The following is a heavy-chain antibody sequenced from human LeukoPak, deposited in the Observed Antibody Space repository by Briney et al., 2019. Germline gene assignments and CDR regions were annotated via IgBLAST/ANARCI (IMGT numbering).Heavy chain of an antibody. Sequence: PGGSLRLSCAASGYTFSSYTLHWVRQAPGKGLEWVAVISYDGGGSYYADSVKGRFTVSRDNSKNTLYLQMNSLRPEDTAVYSCARDGPSYRSGFYFDNWGQGALVTVSS. D-gene: IGHD6-19*01. J-gene: IGHJ4*02. CDR1: GYTFSSYT. CDR3: ARDGPSYRSGFYFDN. V-gene: IGHV3-30-3*01. CDR2: ISYDGGGS.